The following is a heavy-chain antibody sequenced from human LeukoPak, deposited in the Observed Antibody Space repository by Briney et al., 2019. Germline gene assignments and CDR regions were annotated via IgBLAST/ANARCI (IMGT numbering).Heavy chain of an antibody. CDR2: IKEDGSQK. CDR1: GFTFSSYG. Sequence: GGSLRLSCAASGFTFSSYGMHWVRQAPGKGLEWVANIKEDGSQKYYLDSVKGRFTISRDNAKNSMYLQMNSLRAEDTAVYYCARWEIRGTAHQLDYWGQGTLVTVSS. V-gene: IGHV3-7*01. CDR3: ARWEIRGTAHQLDY. D-gene: IGHD1-7*01. J-gene: IGHJ4*02.